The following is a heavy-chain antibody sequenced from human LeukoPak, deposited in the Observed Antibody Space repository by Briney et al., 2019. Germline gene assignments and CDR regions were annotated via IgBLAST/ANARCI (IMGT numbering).Heavy chain of an antibody. J-gene: IGHJ2*01. V-gene: IGHV4-31*03. CDR1: GGSISSGGYY. Sequence: PSETLSLTCTVAGGSISSGGYYWSWIRQHPGKGREWIGYIYYSGSTYYNPSLKSRVTISVDTSMNQFSLTLSSVTAADTAVYYCARLRGVQTVSYWYFDLWGRGTLVTVSS. CDR2: IYYSGST. CDR3: ARLRGVQTVSYWYFDL. D-gene: IGHD1-1*01.